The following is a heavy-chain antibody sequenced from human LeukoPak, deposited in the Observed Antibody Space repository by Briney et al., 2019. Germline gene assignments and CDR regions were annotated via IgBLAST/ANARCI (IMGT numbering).Heavy chain of an antibody. CDR2: IRSKANSYAT. CDR1: GFTFSGSA. J-gene: IGHJ4*02. V-gene: IGHV3-73*01. CDR3: TRRSSRGRCGGDCYSDY. D-gene: IGHD2-21*02. Sequence: GGSLKLSCAASGFTFSGSAMHWVRQASGKGLEWVGRIRSKANSYATAYAASVKGRFTISRDDSKNTEYLQMNSLKTEDTAVYYCTRRSSRGRCGGDCYSDYWGQGTLVTVSS.